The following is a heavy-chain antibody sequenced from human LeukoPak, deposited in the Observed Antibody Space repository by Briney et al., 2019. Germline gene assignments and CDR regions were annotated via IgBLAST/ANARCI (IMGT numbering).Heavy chain of an antibody. CDR1: SGSISSYY. V-gene: IGHV4-59*08. D-gene: IGHD3-10*01. J-gene: IGHJ4*02. Sequence: SETLSLTCTVSSGSISSYYWSWIRQPPGKGLEWIGYIYYSGSTNYNPSLKSRVTISVDTSKNQFSLKLSSVTAADTAVYYCARRARARVRGVPGHYYFDYWGQGTLVTVSS. CDR3: ARRARARVRGVPGHYYFDY. CDR2: IYYSGST.